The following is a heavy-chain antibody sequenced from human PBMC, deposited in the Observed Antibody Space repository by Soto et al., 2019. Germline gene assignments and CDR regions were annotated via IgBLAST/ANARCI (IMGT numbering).Heavy chain of an antibody. J-gene: IGHJ5*02. CDR2: IYHSGST. CDR1: GGSISSSNW. Sequence: KPSETLSLTCAVSGGSISSSNWWSWVRQPPGKGLEWIGEIYHSGSTNYNPSLKSRVTISVDKSKNQFSRKLSSVTAADTAVYYCASSPNRITIFGVVTYNWFDPWGQGTLVTVSS. V-gene: IGHV4-4*02. CDR3: ASSPNRITIFGVVTYNWFDP. D-gene: IGHD3-3*01.